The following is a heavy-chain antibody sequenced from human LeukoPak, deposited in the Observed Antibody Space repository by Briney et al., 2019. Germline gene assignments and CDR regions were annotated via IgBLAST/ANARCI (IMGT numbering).Heavy chain of an antibody. Sequence: PSETLSLTCTVSGGSISSSSYYWGWIRQPPGKGLEWIGSIYYSGSTYYNPSLKSRVTISVDTSKNQFSLKLSSVTAADTAVYYCARLIIRFGSGYFRFDYWGQGTLVTVSS. CDR3: ARLIIRFGSGYFRFDY. CDR1: GGSISSSSYY. V-gene: IGHV4-39*01. D-gene: IGHD3-3*01. CDR2: IYYSGST. J-gene: IGHJ4*02.